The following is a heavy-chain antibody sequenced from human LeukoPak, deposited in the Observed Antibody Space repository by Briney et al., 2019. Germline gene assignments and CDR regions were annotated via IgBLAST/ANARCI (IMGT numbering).Heavy chain of an antibody. CDR3: ARRGGPGYGYIVDTAMVPPSGNDY. Sequence: SETLSPTCTVSGGSISSYYWSWIRQPPGKGLEWIGEINHSGSTNYNPSLKSRVTISVDTSKNQFSLKLSSVTAADTAVYYCARRGGPGYGYIVDTAMVPPSGNDYWGQGTLVTVSS. CDR2: INHSGST. J-gene: IGHJ4*02. CDR1: GGSISSYY. D-gene: IGHD5-18*01. V-gene: IGHV4-34*01.